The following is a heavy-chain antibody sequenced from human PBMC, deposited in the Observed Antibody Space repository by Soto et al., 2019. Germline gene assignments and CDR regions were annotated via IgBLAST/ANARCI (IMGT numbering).Heavy chain of an antibody. CDR2: MYYNGNI. CDR3: ASGGNWFDP. Sequence: SETLSLTCNVSGGSISNYYWTWVRQSPEKGLEWIGYMYYNGNINYNPSLRSRVTISIDTSKNQFSLTLKSVTAADTAVYYCASGGNWFDPWGQGVLVTVSS. V-gene: IGHV4-59*01. CDR1: GGSISNYY. J-gene: IGHJ5*02. D-gene: IGHD3-16*01.